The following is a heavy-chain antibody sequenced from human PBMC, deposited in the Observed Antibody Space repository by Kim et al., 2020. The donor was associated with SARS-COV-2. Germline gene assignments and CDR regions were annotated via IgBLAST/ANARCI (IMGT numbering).Heavy chain of an antibody. Sequence: SETLSLTCTVSGGSISSSSYYWGWIRQPPGKGLEWIGSIYYSGSTYYNPSLKSRVTISVDTSKNQFSLKLSSVTAADTAVYYCARQRSTIFGVATNFDYWGQGTLVTVSS. J-gene: IGHJ4*02. CDR3: ARQRSTIFGVATNFDY. V-gene: IGHV4-39*01. D-gene: IGHD3-3*01. CDR1: GGSISSSSYY. CDR2: IYYSGST.